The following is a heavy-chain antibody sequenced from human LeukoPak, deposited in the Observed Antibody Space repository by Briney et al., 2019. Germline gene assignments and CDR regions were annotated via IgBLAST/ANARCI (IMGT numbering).Heavy chain of an antibody. CDR3: ARDGRLYYYHGMDV. CDR2: IYYSGST. Sequence: SETLSLTCTVSGGSISSGGYYWSWIRQHPGKGLEWIGYIYYSGSTYYNPSLKSRVTISVDTSKNQFSLKLSSVTAADTAVYYCARDGRLYYYHGMDVWGQGTTVTVSS. J-gene: IGHJ6*02. V-gene: IGHV4-31*03. CDR1: GGSISSGGYY.